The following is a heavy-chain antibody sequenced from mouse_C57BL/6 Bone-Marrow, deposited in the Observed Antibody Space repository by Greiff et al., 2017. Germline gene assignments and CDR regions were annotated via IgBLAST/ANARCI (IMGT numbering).Heavy chain of an antibody. Sequence: QVQLQQSGAELARPGASVKLSCKASGYTFTSYGISWVKQRTGQGLEWIGEIYPRSGNTYYTEKFKGKATLTADKSSITAYMERRSLTSEDSAVYFWAIDFRFAYWGQGTLVTVSA. V-gene: IGHV1-81*01. CDR3: AIDFRFAY. CDR1: GYTFTSYG. CDR2: IYPRSGNT. J-gene: IGHJ3*01.